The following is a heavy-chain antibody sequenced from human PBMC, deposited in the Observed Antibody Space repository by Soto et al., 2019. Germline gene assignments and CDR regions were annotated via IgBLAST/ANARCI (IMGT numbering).Heavy chain of an antibody. J-gene: IGHJ6*02. CDR3: ARARSGSYSYYYGMDV. V-gene: IGHV4-34*01. Sequence: QVQLQQWGAGLLKPSETLSLTCAVYGGSFSGYYWSWIRQPPGTGLEWIGEINHSGSTNYNPSLKSRVTISVDTSKHQFSLKLSSVTAADTAVYYCARARSGSYSYYYGMDVWGQGTTVTVSS. CDR1: GGSFSGYY. CDR2: INHSGST. D-gene: IGHD1-26*01.